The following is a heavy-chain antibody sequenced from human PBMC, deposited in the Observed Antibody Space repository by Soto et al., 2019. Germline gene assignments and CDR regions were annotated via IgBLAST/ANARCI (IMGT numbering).Heavy chain of an antibody. J-gene: IGHJ4*02. V-gene: IGHV4-4*02. CDR1: GGSISSSNW. D-gene: IGHD6-13*01. CDR2: IYHSGST. CDR3: ARDGGGGSSWSFDY. Sequence: SETLSLTCAVSGGSISSSNWWSWVRQPPGKGLEWIGEIYHSGSTNYNPSLKSRVTISVDKSKNQFSLKLSSVTAADTAVYYCARDGGGGSSWSFDYWGQGTLVTVSS.